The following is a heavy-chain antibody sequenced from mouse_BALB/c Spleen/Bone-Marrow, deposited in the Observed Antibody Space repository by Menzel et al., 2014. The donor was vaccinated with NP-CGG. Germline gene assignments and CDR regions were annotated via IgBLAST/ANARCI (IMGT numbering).Heavy chain of an antibody. CDR3: ARLGYYGYFVD. CDR2: INPESSTI. Sequence: VQLKESGGGLVQPGGSLKLSCAASGFDFRRYWMSWVRQAPGKRLEWIGEINPESSTINYTPSLKDKSIISRDNAKNTLYLQMSKVRSEDTALYYCARLGYYGYFVDWGQGTTLTVSS. J-gene: IGHJ2*01. D-gene: IGHD2-3*01. CDR1: GFDFRRYW. V-gene: IGHV4-1*02.